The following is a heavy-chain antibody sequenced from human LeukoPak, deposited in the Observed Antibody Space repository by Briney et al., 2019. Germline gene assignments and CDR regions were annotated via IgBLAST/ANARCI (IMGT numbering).Heavy chain of an antibody. CDR1: GGSIISYY. V-gene: IGHV4-59*12. CDR2: IYYSGST. Sequence: SETLSLTCTVSGGSIISYYWSWIRQPPGKGLEWIGYIYYSGSTNYNPSLKSRVTISVDTSKNQFSLKLSSVTAADTAVYYCARDARIVATIYYFDYWGQGTLVTVSS. D-gene: IGHD5-12*01. J-gene: IGHJ4*02. CDR3: ARDARIVATIYYFDY.